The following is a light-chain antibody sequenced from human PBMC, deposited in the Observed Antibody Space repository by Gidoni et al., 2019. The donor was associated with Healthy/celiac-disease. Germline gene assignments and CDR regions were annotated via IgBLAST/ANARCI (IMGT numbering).Light chain of an antibody. CDR2: DAS. J-gene: IGKJ1*01. V-gene: IGKV1-5*01. Sequence: DIQLTQSPSTLSASVGDRVTITCRASQSISSWLAWYQQKPGKAPKLLIYDASSLESGVPSRFSGSGSGTEFTLNISSLQPDDFATYYGQQYNSYSTFGQGTKVEIK. CDR1: QSISSW. CDR3: QQYNSYST.